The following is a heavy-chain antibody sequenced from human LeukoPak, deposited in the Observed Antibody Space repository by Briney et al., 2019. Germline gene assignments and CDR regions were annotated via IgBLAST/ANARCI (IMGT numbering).Heavy chain of an antibody. V-gene: IGHV4-4*07. Sequence: SETLSLTCTVSGGSISSYYWSWIRQPAGKGLEWIARIYTSGSTNYNPSLKSRVTMSVDTSKNQFSLKLSSVTAADTAVYYCARGGVLSIVVVSTSHYYYYMDVWGKGTTVTVSS. CDR3: ARGGVLSIVVVSTSHYYYYMDV. CDR2: IYTSGST. D-gene: IGHD3-22*01. CDR1: GGSISSYY. J-gene: IGHJ6*03.